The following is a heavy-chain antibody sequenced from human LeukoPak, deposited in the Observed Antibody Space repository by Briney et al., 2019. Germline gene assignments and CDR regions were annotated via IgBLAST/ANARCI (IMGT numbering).Heavy chain of an antibody. Sequence: VASVKVSCKASGYTFTSYDINWVRQATGQGLEWMGLMNPNSGNTGYAQKFQGRVTMTRNTSISTAYMELSSLRSEDTAVYYCARVGAAWGYYYYYGMDVWGQGTTVTVSS. CDR3: ARVGAAWGYYYYYGMDV. J-gene: IGHJ6*02. CDR2: MNPNSGNT. D-gene: IGHD3-16*01. CDR1: GYTFTSYD. V-gene: IGHV1-8*01.